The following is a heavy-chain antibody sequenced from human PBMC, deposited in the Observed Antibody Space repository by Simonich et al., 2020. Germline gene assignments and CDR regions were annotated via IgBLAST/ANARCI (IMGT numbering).Heavy chain of an antibody. D-gene: IGHD2-15*01. V-gene: IGHV1-2*02. CDR1: GYTFTGYY. CDR3: ATSGGSPLDLDY. J-gene: IGHJ4*02. CDR2: INPNSGVT. Sequence: QVQLVQSGAEVKKPGASVKVSCKASGYTFTGYYMHWVRQAPGQGLEWMGWINPNSGVTNYAQKFQGRVTMTRDTSISTAYMELSRLRSDDTAVYYCATSGGSPLDLDYWGQGTLVTVSS.